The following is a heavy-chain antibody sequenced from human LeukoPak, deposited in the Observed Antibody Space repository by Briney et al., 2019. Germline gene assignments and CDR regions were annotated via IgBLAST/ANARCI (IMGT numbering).Heavy chain of an antibody. Sequence: PSETLSLTCTVSGGSISSSSYYWGWIRQPPGKGLEWIGSIYYSGSTYYNPSLKSRVTISVDTSKNQFSLKLSSVTAADTAVYYCARTYLGTTAGGYYFHMDVWGKGTAVTISS. D-gene: IGHD1-1*01. J-gene: IGHJ6*03. CDR3: ARTYLGTTAGGYYFHMDV. CDR2: IYYSGST. V-gene: IGHV4-39*07. CDR1: GGSISSSSYY.